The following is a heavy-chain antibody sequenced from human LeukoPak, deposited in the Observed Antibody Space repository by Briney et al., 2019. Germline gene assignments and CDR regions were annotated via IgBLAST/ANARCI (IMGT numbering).Heavy chain of an antibody. V-gene: IGHV4-39*07. CDR1: GGSISSSSYY. Sequence: SETLSLTCTVSGGSISSSSYYWGWIRQPPGKGLEWIGIIYYSGSTYYNPSLKSRVTISVDTSKNQFSLKLSSVTAADTAVYYCARGWLLTTVTRDAFDIWGQGTMVTVSS. J-gene: IGHJ3*02. D-gene: IGHD4-17*01. CDR3: ARGWLLTTVTRDAFDI. CDR2: IYYSGST.